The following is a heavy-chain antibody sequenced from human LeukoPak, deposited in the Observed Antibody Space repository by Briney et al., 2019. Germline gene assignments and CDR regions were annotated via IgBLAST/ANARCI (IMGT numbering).Heavy chain of an antibody. D-gene: IGHD3-9*01. CDR2: ISHSSSYI. J-gene: IGHJ6*02. CDR3: AKDLGYDILTGYYMPSLPDV. CDR1: GFTFSSYS. Sequence: PGGSLRLACAASGFTFSSYSMNWVRQAPGKGLEWVSSISHSSSYIYYADSVKGRFTISRDNAKNSLYLQMSSLRAEDTAVYYCAKDLGYDILTGYYMPSLPDVWGQGTTVTVSS. V-gene: IGHV3-21*01.